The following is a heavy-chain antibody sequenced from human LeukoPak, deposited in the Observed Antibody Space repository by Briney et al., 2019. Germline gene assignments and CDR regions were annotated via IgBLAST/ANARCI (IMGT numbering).Heavy chain of an antibody. CDR3: AKVPSNYGSGFMDV. J-gene: IGHJ6*03. CDR1: RFTFRSFG. D-gene: IGHD3-10*01. Sequence: GGSLRLSCAASRFTFRSFGIHWVRQAPGKGLEWVAFIRDDGSNKYYAGSVKGRFTISRDNSKNTLFLQMNSLRGEDTAVYYCAKVPSNYGSGFMDVWGKGTTVTVSS. V-gene: IGHV3-30*02. CDR2: IRDDGSNK.